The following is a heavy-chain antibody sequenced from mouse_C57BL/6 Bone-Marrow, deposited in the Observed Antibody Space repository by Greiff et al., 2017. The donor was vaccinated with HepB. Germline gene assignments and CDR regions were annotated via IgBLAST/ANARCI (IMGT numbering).Heavy chain of an antibody. D-gene: IGHD2-1*01. CDR1: GFTFSSYG. Sequence: EVKLVESGGDLVKPGGSLKLSCAASGFTFSSYGMSWVRQTPDKRLEWVATISSGGSYTYYPDSVKWRFTISRDNAKNTLYLQMSSLKSEDTAMYYWARIYYGLSWFAYWGQGTLVTVSA. CDR2: ISSGGSYT. V-gene: IGHV5-6*01. J-gene: IGHJ3*01. CDR3: ARIYYGLSWFAY.